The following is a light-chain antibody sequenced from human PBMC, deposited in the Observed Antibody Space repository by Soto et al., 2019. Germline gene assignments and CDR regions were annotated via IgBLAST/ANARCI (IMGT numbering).Light chain of an antibody. CDR2: GAS. CDR1: QSVTSSY. CDR3: QQYGSSPRT. J-gene: IGKJ1*01. V-gene: IGKV3-20*01. Sequence: ESVLTQSPGTLSLSPGERATLSCRASQSVTSSYLAWYQQKPGQAPRLLIYGASSRATGIPDRFSGSGSGTHFTLTISRLEREDFAVCYCQQYGSSPRTFGQGTKVEIK.